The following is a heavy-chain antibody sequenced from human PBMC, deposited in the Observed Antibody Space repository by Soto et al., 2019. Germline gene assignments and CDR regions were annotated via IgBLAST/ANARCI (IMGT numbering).Heavy chain of an antibody. D-gene: IGHD3-22*01. Sequence: ASVKVSGEAFGFIFNNYAISWVRQARGQGLEWMGWISANSGNTNYAQKLRGRVTMTTDTSTSTAYMELRSLRSDDTAVYYCATAGNYDSSGRDFWGQGTLVTV. CDR3: ATAGNYDSSGRDF. J-gene: IGHJ4*02. V-gene: IGHV1-18*04. CDR2: ISANSGNT. CDR1: GFIFNNYA.